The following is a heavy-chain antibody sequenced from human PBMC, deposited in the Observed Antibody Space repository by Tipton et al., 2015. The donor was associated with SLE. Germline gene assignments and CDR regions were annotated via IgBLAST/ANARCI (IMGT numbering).Heavy chain of an antibody. CDR3: ARGYGSDY. Sequence: QSGAEVKKSGESLRISCKGSGYIFSDYWITWVRQMPGKGLEWMGRIDPTDSDTDFSPSFQGHVTISVDKSTSTAYLQWSSLKASDTAMYYCARGYGSDYWGQGTLVTVSS. J-gene: IGHJ4*02. D-gene: IGHD3-10*01. CDR1: GYIFSDYW. V-gene: IGHV5-10-1*01. CDR2: IDPTDSDT.